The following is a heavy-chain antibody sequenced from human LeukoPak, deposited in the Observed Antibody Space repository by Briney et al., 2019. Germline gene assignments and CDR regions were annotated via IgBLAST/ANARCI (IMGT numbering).Heavy chain of an antibody. Sequence: GGSLRLSCAASGFTFSIYSMNWVRQAPGKGLEWVSSISSSSSYIYYADSVKGRFTISRDNAKNSLYLQMNSLRAEDTAVYYCARDNQRVVAATERPWADAFDIWGQGTMVTVSS. V-gene: IGHV3-21*01. D-gene: IGHD2-15*01. CDR3: ARDNQRVVAATERPWADAFDI. J-gene: IGHJ3*02. CDR1: GFTFSIYS. CDR2: ISSSSSYI.